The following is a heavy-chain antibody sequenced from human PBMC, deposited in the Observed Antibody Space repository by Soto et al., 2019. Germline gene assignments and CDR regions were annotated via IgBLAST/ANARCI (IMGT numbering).Heavy chain of an antibody. CDR1: GYTFTSYA. V-gene: IGHV1-3*05. CDR2: INAGNGNT. J-gene: IGHJ4*02. D-gene: IGHD3-22*01. CDR3: ARVSGYYFWVDY. Sequence: QVQLVQSGAEEKKPGASVKVSCKASGYTFTSYAMHWVRQAPGQRLEWMGWINAGNGNTKYSQKFQGRVTITRDTPGSTPYMELSSLRSEDTAVYSCARVSGYYFWVDYWGQEPLVTVPS.